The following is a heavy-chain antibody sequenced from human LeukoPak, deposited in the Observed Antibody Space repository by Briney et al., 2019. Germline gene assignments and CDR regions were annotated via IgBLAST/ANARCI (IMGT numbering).Heavy chain of an antibody. CDR1: GDSTTNYY. CDR3: ASGKYYYDESASLNRASRTALDV. CDR2: VYKNGHL. J-gene: IGHJ3*01. V-gene: IGHV4-59*01. D-gene: IGHD3-22*01. Sequence: SETLSLTRSVSGDSTTNYYCSWIRQSPGKGLEWLAYVYKNGHLDYNPSLRSRVTVSVDRSKTQFSLRLRSVTAADTAIYYCASGKYYYDESASLNRASRTALDVWAQGTMVIVSS.